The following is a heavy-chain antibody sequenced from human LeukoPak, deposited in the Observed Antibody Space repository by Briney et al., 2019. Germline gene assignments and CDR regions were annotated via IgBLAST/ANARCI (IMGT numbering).Heavy chain of an antibody. CDR2: LSGSSEST. CDR1: GFTFSNYV. J-gene: IGHJ4*02. V-gene: IGHV3-23*01. D-gene: IGHD6-6*01. Sequence: PGGSLRLSCATSGFTFSNYVMRWVRQAPGKGQEWVSALSGSSESTYYADSVKGGFTISRDNSKNTLYLQMNSLRADDTAVYYCTKGSGSSRPYYFDYWGQGSLVTVSS. CDR3: TKGSGSSRPYYFDY.